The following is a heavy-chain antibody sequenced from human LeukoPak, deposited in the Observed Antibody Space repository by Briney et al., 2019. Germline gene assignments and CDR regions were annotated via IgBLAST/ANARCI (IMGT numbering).Heavy chain of an antibody. Sequence: GGSLRLSCAASGLTLSSYSMNWLRQAPGKGLEWVSSISSSSSYIYYADSVKGRFTISRDNANNSLYLQMNSLRAEDTAVYYCARGNSRGLGAFDIWGQGTMVTVSS. CDR1: GLTLSSYS. J-gene: IGHJ3*02. CDR3: ARGNSRGLGAFDI. CDR2: ISSSSSYI. D-gene: IGHD2/OR15-2a*01. V-gene: IGHV3-21*01.